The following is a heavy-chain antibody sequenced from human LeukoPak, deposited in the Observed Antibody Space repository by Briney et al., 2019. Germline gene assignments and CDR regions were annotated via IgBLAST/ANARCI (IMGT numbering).Heavy chain of an antibody. CDR1: GGFISSSPYY. Sequence: PSETLSLTCTVSGGFISSSPYYWGWIRQPPGKGLEWIGSIYYSGTTHYSPSLESRVTISVDTSKNQFSLKLASVTAADTAIYYCAKGAGGFSYYNWFDPWGQGTLVTVSS. J-gene: IGHJ5*02. V-gene: IGHV4-39*07. CDR2: IYYSGTT. D-gene: IGHD5-18*01. CDR3: AKGAGGFSYYNWFDP.